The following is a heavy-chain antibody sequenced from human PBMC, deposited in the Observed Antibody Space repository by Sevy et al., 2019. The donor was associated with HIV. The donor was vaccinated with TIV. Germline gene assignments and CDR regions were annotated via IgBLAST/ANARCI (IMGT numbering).Heavy chain of an antibody. CDR3: ARKSVSYSHFDY. V-gene: IGHV3-13*01. D-gene: IGHD1-26*01. CDR1: GFTFSYYD. Sequence: GGSLRLSCAASGFTFSYYDMHWVRQPTGKGLEWVSGFGIAGDRYYSDSVKGRFTISRENAKNSLYLQMNSLRAGDTAVYYCARKSVSYSHFDYWGQGTLVTVSS. J-gene: IGHJ4*02. CDR2: FGIAGDR.